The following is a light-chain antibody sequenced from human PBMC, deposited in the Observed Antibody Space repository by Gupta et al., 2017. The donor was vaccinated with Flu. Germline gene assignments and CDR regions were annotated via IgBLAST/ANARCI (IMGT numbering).Light chain of an antibody. Sequence: IQMTHSPSSLPASLRDRVTVTCRASQSSSNYLNWYQQRPGKAPRLLIYATSTLQSGAPSRFSGSGSGTNFTLTISSLQPEDFTTYYCKQSYSAPRSFGLGTKLEIK. CDR3: KQSYSAPRS. CDR1: QSSSNY. V-gene: IGKV1-39*01. CDR2: ATS. J-gene: IGKJ2*03.